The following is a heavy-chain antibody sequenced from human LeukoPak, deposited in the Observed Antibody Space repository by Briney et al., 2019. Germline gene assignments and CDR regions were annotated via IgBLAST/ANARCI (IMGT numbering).Heavy chain of an antibody. D-gene: IGHD4-23*01. CDR2: IYPGDSDT. Sequence: GDSLKISCKGSGYSFTSYWIGWVRQMPGKGLGWMGIIYPGDSDTRYSPSFQGQVTIPADKSISPAYLQWSSLKASDTAMYYCARLTTTVVTLLGYWGQGTLVAVSS. J-gene: IGHJ4*02. CDR1: GYSFTSYW. CDR3: ARLTTTVVTLLGY. V-gene: IGHV5-51*01.